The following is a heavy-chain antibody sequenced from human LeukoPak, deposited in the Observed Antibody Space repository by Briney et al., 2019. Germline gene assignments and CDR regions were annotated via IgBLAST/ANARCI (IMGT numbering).Heavy chain of an antibody. CDR3: ARATTGYFDY. D-gene: IGHD1-26*01. Sequence: PSETLSLTCTVSGGSISSSSYYWGWIRQPPGTGLEWIGSIYYSGSTYYNPSLKSRVTISVDTSKNQFSLKLSSVTAADTAVYYCARATTGYFDYWGQGTLVTVSS. CDR2: IYYSGST. J-gene: IGHJ4*02. V-gene: IGHV4-39*07. CDR1: GGSISSSSYY.